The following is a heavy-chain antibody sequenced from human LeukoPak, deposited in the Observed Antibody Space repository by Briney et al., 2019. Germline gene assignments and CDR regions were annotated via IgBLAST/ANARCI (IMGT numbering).Heavy chain of an antibody. Sequence: PGGSLRLSCAASGFTFSSYAMHWVRQAPGKGLEWVAVISYDGSNKYYADSVKGRFTISRDNSKNTLYLQMNSLRAEDTAVYYCARDYDFWSGRLFRAHYFDYWGQGTLVTVSS. CDR3: ARDYDFWSGRLFRAHYFDY. CDR2: ISYDGSNK. V-gene: IGHV3-30-3*01. D-gene: IGHD3-3*01. CDR1: GFTFSSYA. J-gene: IGHJ4*02.